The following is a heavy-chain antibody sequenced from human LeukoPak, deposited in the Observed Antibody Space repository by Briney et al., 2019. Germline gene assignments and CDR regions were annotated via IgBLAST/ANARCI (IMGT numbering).Heavy chain of an antibody. CDR3: ARGFGYYYDAGGDY. CDR2: INHSGST. CDR1: GGSFSGYY. D-gene: IGHD3-22*01. V-gene: IGHV4-34*01. J-gene: IGHJ4*02. Sequence: SETLSLTCAVYGGSFSGYYWSWIRQPPGKGLEWIGEINHSGSTNYNPSLKSRVTISVDTSKNQFSLKLSSVTAADTAVYYCARGFGYYYDAGGDYWGQGTLVTVS.